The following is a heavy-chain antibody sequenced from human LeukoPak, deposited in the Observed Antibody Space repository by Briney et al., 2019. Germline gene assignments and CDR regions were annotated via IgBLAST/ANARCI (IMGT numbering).Heavy chain of an antibody. CDR1: GYNFTTNW. CDR3: ARQGVAFGDA. J-gene: IGHJ4*02. V-gene: IGHV5-51*01. Sequence: GESLKISCKGSGYNFTTNWIGWVRQMPGKGLEWMGIIYPGDSDTRYSPSFQGQVTISADKSISTAYLQWSSLKALGTAMYYCARQGVAFGDAWGQGTLVTVSS. D-gene: IGHD3-10*01. CDR2: IYPGDSDT.